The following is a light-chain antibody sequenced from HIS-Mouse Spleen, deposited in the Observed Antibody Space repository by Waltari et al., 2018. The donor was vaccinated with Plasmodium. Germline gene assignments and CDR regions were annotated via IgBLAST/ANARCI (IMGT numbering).Light chain of an antibody. CDR1: ALPKTY. CDR3: YSTDSSGNHRV. Sequence: SYELTQPPPVSVSPGQPARIHCSGDALPKTYASWYQQKSGQAPVLVIYEDSKRPSGIPERFSGSSSGTMATLTISGAQVEDEADYYCYSTDSSGNHRVFGGGTKLTVL. J-gene: IGLJ3*02. CDR2: EDS. V-gene: IGLV3-10*01.